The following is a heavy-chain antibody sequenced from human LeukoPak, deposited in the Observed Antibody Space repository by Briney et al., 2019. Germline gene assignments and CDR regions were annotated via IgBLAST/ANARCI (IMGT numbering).Heavy chain of an antibody. J-gene: IGHJ5*02. CDR1: GGSISSSSYY. CDR3: AGRDRDCSSTSCYGFDP. D-gene: IGHD2-2*01. V-gene: IGHV4-39*01. Sequence: PSETLSLTCTVSGGSISSSSYYWGWIRQPPGKGLEWIGSIYYSGSTYYNPSLKSRVTISVDTSKNQFSLKLSSVTAADTAVYYCAGRDRDCSSTSCYGFDPWGQGTLVTVSS. CDR2: IYYSGST.